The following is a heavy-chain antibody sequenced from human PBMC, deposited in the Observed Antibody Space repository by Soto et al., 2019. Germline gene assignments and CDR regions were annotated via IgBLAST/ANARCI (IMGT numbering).Heavy chain of an antibody. J-gene: IGHJ4*02. CDR3: AKDIVRYTYGACDY. D-gene: IGHD5-18*01. CDR1: GFTFSSYG. CDR2: IAYDGSNK. V-gene: IGHV3-30*18. Sequence: GGSLRLSCAASGFTFSSYGMYWVRQAPGKGLEWVAAIAYDGSNKYHADSVKGRYTISRDNSKNTLYLQMNSLRVEDTAVYYCAKDIVRYTYGACDYWGQGALVTVSS.